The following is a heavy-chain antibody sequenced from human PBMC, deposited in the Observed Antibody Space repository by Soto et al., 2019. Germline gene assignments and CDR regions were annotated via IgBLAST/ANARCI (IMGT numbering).Heavy chain of an antibody. CDR2: IYYSGST. Sequence: SETLSLTCTVSGGSISSYYWSWIRQPLGKGLEWIGYIYYSGSTNYNPSLKSRVTISVDTSKNQFSLKLSSVTAADTAVYYCASFNFAGSGYYQDLNSFPTRRSSDL. CDR3: ASFNFAGSGYYQDLNSFPTRRSSDL. D-gene: IGHD1-26*01. CDR1: GGSISSYY. V-gene: IGHV4-59*01. J-gene: IGHJ2*01.